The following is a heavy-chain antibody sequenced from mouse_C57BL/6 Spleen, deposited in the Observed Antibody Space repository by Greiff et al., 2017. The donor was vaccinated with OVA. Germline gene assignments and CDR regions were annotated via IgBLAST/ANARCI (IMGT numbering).Heavy chain of an antibody. Sequence: QVQLQQPGAELVRPGSSVKLSCKASGYTFTSYWMHWVKQRPRQGLEWIGNIYPADSETNYNQKFKNKATVTVDTSTSTAYMQLSSLTSEDSAVYYCAREGTGFDYWGQGTTLTVSS. D-gene: IGHD3-3*01. CDR2: IYPADSET. CDR1: GYTFTSYW. J-gene: IGHJ2*01. CDR3: AREGTGFDY. V-gene: IGHV1-52*01.